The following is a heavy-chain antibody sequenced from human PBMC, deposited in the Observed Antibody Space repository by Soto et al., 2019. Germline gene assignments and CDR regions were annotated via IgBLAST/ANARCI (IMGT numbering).Heavy chain of an antibody. D-gene: IGHD3-10*01. Sequence: TSETLSLTCTVSGGSISSYYWSWIRQPPGKGLEWIGYIYYSGSTNYNPSLKSRVTISVDTSKNQFSLKLSSVTAADTAVYYCARDSGYYYGSGRTNWFDPWGQGTLVTVSS. V-gene: IGHV4-59*01. CDR2: IYYSGST. CDR1: GGSISSYY. J-gene: IGHJ5*02. CDR3: ARDSGYYYGSGRTNWFDP.